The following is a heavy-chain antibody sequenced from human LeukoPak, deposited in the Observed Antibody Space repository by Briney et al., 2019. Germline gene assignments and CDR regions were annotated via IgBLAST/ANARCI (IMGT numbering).Heavy chain of an antibody. V-gene: IGHV3-21*01. J-gene: IGHJ4*02. D-gene: IGHD2-15*01. Sequence: GGSLRLSCAAFGFTFSRYSMNWVRQPPGKGLEWVSSISASGSHIYYADSVKGRFSISRDSARNSVYVQMSSLRAEDTAVYYCARGPQFCSGGSCFGYYFDYWGQGALVTVSS. CDR2: ISASGSHI. CDR1: GFTFSRYS. CDR3: ARGPQFCSGGSCFGYYFDY.